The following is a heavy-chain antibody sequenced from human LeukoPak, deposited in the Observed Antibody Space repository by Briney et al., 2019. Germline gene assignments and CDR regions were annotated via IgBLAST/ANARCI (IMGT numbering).Heavy chain of an antibody. CDR3: ARLHYDTSGLYYYFDY. Sequence: SETLSLTCTVSGDSISSHYWSWIRQPPGKGLAWIGYIHYSVTTNYNPSLKSRIAISVDTSKNQFSLKLTSVTAADTAVYYCARLHYDTSGLYYYFDYWGQGTLVTVSS. CDR2: IHYSVTT. V-gene: IGHV4-59*08. J-gene: IGHJ4*02. D-gene: IGHD3-22*01. CDR1: GDSISSHY.